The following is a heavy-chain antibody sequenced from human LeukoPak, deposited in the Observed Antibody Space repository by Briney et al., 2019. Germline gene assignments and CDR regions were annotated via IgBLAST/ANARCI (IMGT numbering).Heavy chain of an antibody. V-gene: IGHV3-20*01. CDR2: VIWNGGGT. Sequence: PGGTLRLSCAASGFTIDDYNMYWVRQLQPQGQERVSVVIWNGGGTGYADSVKGRFTISRDNAKNSLYLQMNSLRAEDTALYHCATGRGRRALAQGGYWGQGILVTVSS. CDR3: ATGRGRRALAQGGY. CDR1: GFTIDDYN. D-gene: IGHD3-16*01. J-gene: IGHJ4*02.